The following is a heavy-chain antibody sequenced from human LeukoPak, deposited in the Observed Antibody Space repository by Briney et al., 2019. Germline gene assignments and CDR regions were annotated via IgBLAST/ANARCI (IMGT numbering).Heavy chain of an antibody. D-gene: IGHD2-21*02. J-gene: IGHJ4*02. V-gene: IGHV3-30*18. Sequence: GGALRLSCAASGFNFSNYGMHWVRQAPGKGLEWVATLSYDGGFKYYADFVRGRFAISRDNSKNTLYLQMNSLRAEDTAVYYCAKDHRGDNTYPDFWGQGTLVTVSS. CDR3: AKDHRGDNTYPDF. CDR1: GFNFSNYG. CDR2: LSYDGGFK.